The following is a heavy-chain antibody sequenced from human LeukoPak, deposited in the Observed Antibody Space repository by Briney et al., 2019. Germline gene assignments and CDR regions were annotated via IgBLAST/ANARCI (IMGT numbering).Heavy chain of an antibody. Sequence: SETLSLTCTVSGYSISSGYYWGWIRQPPGKGLEWIGSIYHSGSTYYNPSLKSRVTISVDTSKNQFSLKLSSVTAADTAVYYCARGKWLFDYWGQGTLVTVSS. CDR2: IYHSGST. V-gene: IGHV4-38-2*02. CDR3: ARGKWLFDY. CDR1: GYSISSGYY. D-gene: IGHD3-22*01. J-gene: IGHJ4*02.